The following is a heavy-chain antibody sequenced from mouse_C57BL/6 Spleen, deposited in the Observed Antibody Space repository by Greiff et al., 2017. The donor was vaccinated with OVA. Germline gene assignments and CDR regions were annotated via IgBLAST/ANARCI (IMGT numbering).Heavy chain of an antibody. CDR2: IDPETGGT. Sequence: VQLQQSGAELVRPGASVTLSCKASGYTFTDYEMHWVKQTPVHGLEWIGAIDPETGGTAYNQKFKGKAILTADKSSSTAYMELRSLTSEDSADYYCTSYYGSSNGGQGTTHTVSS. CDR1: GYTFTDYE. D-gene: IGHD1-1*01. V-gene: IGHV1-15*01. J-gene: IGHJ2*01. CDR3: TSYYGSSN.